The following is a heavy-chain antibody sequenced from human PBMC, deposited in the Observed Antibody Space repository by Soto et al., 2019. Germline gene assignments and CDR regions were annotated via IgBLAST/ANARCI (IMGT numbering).Heavy chain of an antibody. CDR3: ARGPIVGARGGFGFDS. Sequence: PSETLSLTCAVYGGSFSGYYWSWIRQPPGKGLEWIGEINHSGSTNYNPSLKSRVTISVDTSKNQFSLKLSSVTAADTAVYYCARGPIVGARGGFGFDSWGQGTLVTVPS. V-gene: IGHV4-34*01. J-gene: IGHJ5*01. CDR1: GGSFSGYY. D-gene: IGHD1-26*01. CDR2: INHSGST.